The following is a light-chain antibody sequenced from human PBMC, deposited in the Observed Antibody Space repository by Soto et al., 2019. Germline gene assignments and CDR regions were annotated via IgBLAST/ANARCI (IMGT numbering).Light chain of an antibody. J-gene: IGKJ2*01. Sequence: DIEMTQSPSTLSASVGDRVTITCRASQSITTWLTWYQQKPGKAPKLLIYKATNVQTGFPSRFSGSGSGTGFSLTISSLQPEDFAICCCQQYNAYQYSFGHGTKLEIK. CDR2: KAT. CDR1: QSITTW. CDR3: QQYNAYQYS. V-gene: IGKV1-5*03.